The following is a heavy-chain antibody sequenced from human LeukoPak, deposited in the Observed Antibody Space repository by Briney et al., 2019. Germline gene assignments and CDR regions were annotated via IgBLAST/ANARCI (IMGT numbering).Heavy chain of an antibody. CDR3: ARKRRDYGDYVDEY. CDR2: INPNSGGT. Sequence: ASVKVSCKASGYTFTGYYMHWVRQAPGQGLEWMGWINPNSGGTNYAQKLQGRVTMTTDTSTSTAYMELRSLRSDDTAVYYCARKRRDYGDYVDEYWGQGTLVTVSS. D-gene: IGHD4-17*01. J-gene: IGHJ4*02. V-gene: IGHV1-2*02. CDR1: GYTFTGYY.